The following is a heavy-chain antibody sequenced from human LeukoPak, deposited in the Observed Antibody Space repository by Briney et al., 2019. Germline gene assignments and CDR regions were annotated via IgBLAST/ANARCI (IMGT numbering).Heavy chain of an antibody. V-gene: IGHV1-69*04. CDR1: GGTFSSYA. CDR2: IIPILGIA. CDR3: AREGYSSSWVLRKRNWFDP. J-gene: IGHJ5*02. Sequence: ASVKVSCKASGGTFSSYAISWVRQAPGQGLEWMGRIIPILGIANYAQKFQGRVTITADKSTGTAYMELSSLRSEDTAVYYCAREGYSSSWVLRKRNWFDPWGQGTLVTVSS. D-gene: IGHD6-13*01.